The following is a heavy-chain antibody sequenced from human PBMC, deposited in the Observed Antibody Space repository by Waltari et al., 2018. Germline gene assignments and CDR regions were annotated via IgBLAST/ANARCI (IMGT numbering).Heavy chain of an antibody. CDR3: ARALRGYQLPAYGMDV. V-gene: IGHV4-34*01. CDR1: GGSFSGYY. CDR2: INHSGST. J-gene: IGHJ6*02. Sequence: QVQLQQWGAGLLKPSETLSLTCAVYGGSFSGYYWSWIRQPPGKGLEWIGEINHSGSTNYNPSLKSRVTISVDTSKNQFSLKLSSVTAADTAVYYCARALRGYQLPAYGMDVWGQGTTVTVSS. D-gene: IGHD2-2*01.